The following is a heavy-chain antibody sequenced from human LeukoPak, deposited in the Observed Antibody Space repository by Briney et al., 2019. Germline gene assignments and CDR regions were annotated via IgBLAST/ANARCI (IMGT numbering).Heavy chain of an antibody. J-gene: IGHJ3*02. CDR2: IYPGDSDT. V-gene: IGHV5-51*01. Sequence: GESLKISCKGSGYSFTSYWIGWVRQMPGKGLEWMGIIYPGDSDTRYSPSFQGQVTISADKSISTAYLQWSSLKASDTAMYYCARPVGSTKPYDAFDIWGQGTMVTVSS. CDR3: ARPVGSTKPYDAFDI. CDR1: GYSFTSYW. D-gene: IGHD2-2*01.